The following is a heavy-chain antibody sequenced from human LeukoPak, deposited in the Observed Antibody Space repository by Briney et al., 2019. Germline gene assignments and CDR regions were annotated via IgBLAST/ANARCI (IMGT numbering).Heavy chain of an antibody. CDR2: IYSGGST. D-gene: IGHD5-18*01. Sequence: PGGSLRLSCAASGFTVSSNYMSWVRQAPGKGLEWVSVIYSGGSTYYADSVKGRFTISRDNSKNTLYLQMNSLRAEDTAVYHCARDWYSYGERRIDYWGQGTLVTVSS. CDR1: GFTVSSNY. CDR3: ARDWYSYGERRIDY. V-gene: IGHV3-66*01. J-gene: IGHJ4*02.